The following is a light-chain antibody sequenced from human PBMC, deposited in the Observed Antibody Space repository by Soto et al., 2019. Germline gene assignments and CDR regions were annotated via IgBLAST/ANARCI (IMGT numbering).Light chain of an antibody. Sequence: QSALTQPPSASGTPGQRVTISCSGSSSNIGSNYVYWYQQVPGTAPKLLIYSNNQRPSGVPGRFSDSKSGTSASLAISGLQSEDEADYYCASWDDSLNGVVFGGGTKLTVL. CDR3: ASWDDSLNGVV. J-gene: IGLJ2*01. CDR1: SSNIGSNY. V-gene: IGLV1-44*01. CDR2: SNN.